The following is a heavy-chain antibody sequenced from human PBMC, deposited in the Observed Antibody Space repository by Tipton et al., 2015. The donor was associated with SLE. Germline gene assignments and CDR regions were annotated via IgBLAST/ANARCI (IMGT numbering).Heavy chain of an antibody. J-gene: IGHJ6*03. CDR3: ARLQAVLRGYYMDV. D-gene: IGHD2/OR15-2a*01. CDR2: IYPGYSDT. V-gene: IGHV5-51*03. CDR1: GYRFGSYW. Sequence: QLVQSGVEVKKPGESLKISCTSSGYRFGSYWIGWVRQMPGKGLEWMGIIYPGYSDTKYSPSFQGQVTISADKSISTAYLQWNSLRASDTAMYYCARLQAVLRGYYMDVWGKGTTVIVSS.